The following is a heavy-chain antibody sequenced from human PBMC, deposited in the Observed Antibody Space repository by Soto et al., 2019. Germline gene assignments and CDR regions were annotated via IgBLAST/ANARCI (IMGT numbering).Heavy chain of an antibody. V-gene: IGHV4-30-4*01. CDR3: ASGGYCSSTSCYLDGWFDP. D-gene: IGHD2-2*01. J-gene: IGHJ5*02. CDR2: IYYSGST. Sequence: QVQLQESGPGLVKPSQTLSLTCTVSGGSISSGDYYWSWIRQPPGKGLEWIGYIYYSGSTYYNPSRKSRVTISVDTSKNPFSLKLSSVTAADTAVYYCASGGYCSSTSCYLDGWFDPWGQGTLVTVSS. CDR1: GGSISSGDYY.